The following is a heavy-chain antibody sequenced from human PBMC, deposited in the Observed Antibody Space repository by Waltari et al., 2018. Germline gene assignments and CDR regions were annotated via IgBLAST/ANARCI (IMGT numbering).Heavy chain of an antibody. CDR2: IIPIFGTA. Sequence: QVQLVQSGAEVKKPGSSVKVSCKASGGTFSSYAISWVRQAPGQGLEWMGGIIPIFGTANYAQKIQGRVKMTGDESPSTDCMERSSPRSEYTAGYYLARAPSFYNDFWSGRDGFDRWGQGTMVTVSS. V-gene: IGHV1-69*12. CDR1: GGTFSSYA. CDR3: ARAPSFYNDFWSGRDGFDR. J-gene: IGHJ5*02. D-gene: IGHD3-3*01.